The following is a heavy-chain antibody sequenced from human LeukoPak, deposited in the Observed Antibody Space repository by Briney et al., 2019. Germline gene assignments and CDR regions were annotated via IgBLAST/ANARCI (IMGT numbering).Heavy chain of an antibody. D-gene: IGHD2-2*01. CDR2: IYHSGST. Sequence: PSETLSLTCTVSGYSISSGYYWGWVRQPPGKGLEWIGTIYHSGSTYYNPSLKSRVTISVDTSKNQFSLKLTSVTAADTAVYYCARVRGYCSSTICYRYYFDYWGQGTLVTVSS. CDR1: GYSISSGYY. J-gene: IGHJ4*02. CDR3: ARVRGYCSSTICYRYYFDY. V-gene: IGHV4-38-2*02.